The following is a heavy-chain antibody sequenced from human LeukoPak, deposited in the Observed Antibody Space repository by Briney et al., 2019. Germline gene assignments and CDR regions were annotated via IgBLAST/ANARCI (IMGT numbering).Heavy chain of an antibody. CDR1: GYTLIELP. Sequence: ASVKVSCKVSGYTLIELPMHWVRQAPGKGLEWMGGFDPEDGETIYAQKFQGRVTMTEDTSTDTAYMELSSLRSEDTAVYYCATDRLRSTVRGVLRSLEGFDPWGQGTLVTVSS. V-gene: IGHV1-24*01. J-gene: IGHJ5*02. CDR3: ATDRLRSTVRGVLRSLEGFDP. CDR2: FDPEDGET. D-gene: IGHD3-10*01.